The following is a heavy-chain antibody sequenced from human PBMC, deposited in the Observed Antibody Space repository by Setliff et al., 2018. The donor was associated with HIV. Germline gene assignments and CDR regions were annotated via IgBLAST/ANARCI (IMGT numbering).Heavy chain of an antibody. CDR2: INSDGSST. D-gene: IGHD3-16*02. CDR3: ARGIVHLPYYFDY. Sequence: GGSLRLSCAASGFTFSNFWMHWVRQAPGKGLVWVSRINSDGSSTSYADSVKGRFTIPRDNAKNTLYLQMNSLRAEDTAVYYCARGIVHLPYYFDYWGQGTLVTVSS. J-gene: IGHJ4*02. CDR1: GFTFSNFW. V-gene: IGHV3-74*01.